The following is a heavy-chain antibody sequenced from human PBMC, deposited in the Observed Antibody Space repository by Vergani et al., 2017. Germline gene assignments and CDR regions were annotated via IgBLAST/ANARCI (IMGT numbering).Heavy chain of an antibody. CDR2: ISIGSNTI. V-gene: IGHV3-48*02. CDR3: ARDGPGGEPFDY. D-gene: IGHD2-21*01. Sequence: VQLVESGGGLVQPGGSLRLSCAASGFTFSGYAMNWVRQAPGKGLQWVSYISIGSNTIYYADSVKGRFTISRDDAKNSLYLQMNSLRDEDTSVYYCARDGPGGEPFDYWGQGTLVTVSS. J-gene: IGHJ4*02. CDR1: GFTFSGYA.